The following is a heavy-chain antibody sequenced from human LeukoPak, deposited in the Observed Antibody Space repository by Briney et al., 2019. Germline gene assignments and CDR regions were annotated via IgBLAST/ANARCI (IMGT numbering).Heavy chain of an antibody. CDR3: ARADTYYFMGV. CDR1: GGSIGSHY. J-gene: IGHJ6*03. V-gene: IGHV4-59*11. Sequence: PSETQSLTCTVSGGSIGSHYWSWIRQPPGKGLEWIGYIHNSGSTNYNPSLKSRVTISEDRSRSQFSLNVTSVTAADTAVYYCARADTYYFMGVWGKGTTITVSS. CDR2: IHNSGST.